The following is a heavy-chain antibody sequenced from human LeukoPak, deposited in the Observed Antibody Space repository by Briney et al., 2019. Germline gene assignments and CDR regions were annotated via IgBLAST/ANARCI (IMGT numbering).Heavy chain of an antibody. CDR1: GFTLGTYW. CDR2: IKQDGSDK. J-gene: IGHJ4*02. CDR3: ARFRYSSSAFDY. V-gene: IGHV3-7*01. D-gene: IGHD6-6*01. Sequence: GGSLRLSCAASGFTLGTYWMSWVRQAPGKGMEWVANIKQDGSDKYYVDSVKGRFTISSDDAKNSLYLQMNSLTAEDTAVYYCARFRYSSSAFDYWGQGTLVPVSS.